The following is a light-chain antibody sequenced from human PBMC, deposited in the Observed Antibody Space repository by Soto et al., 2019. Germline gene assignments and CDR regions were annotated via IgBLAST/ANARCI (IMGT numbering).Light chain of an antibody. CDR2: EES. V-gene: IGKV1-9*01. CDR3: QQVKSYPRT. J-gene: IGKJ4*01. Sequence: IHLTQSPSSLSASVGYRVTITCRASQAITNNLAWYQQKPGNPPRLLIYEESTLHSGVPSRFSGRKVGTQFILTIDSLQTEDFATYYCQQVKSYPRTFGGGTKVDIK. CDR1: QAITNN.